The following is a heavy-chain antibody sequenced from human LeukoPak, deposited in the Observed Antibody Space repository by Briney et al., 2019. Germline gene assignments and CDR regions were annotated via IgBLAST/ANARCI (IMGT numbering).Heavy chain of an antibody. J-gene: IGHJ5*01. V-gene: IGHV3-23*01. CDR1: GFTFSGYA. CDR2: ISGAGGST. Sequence: PGGSLRLSCAASGFTFSGYAMTWVRQAPGKGLEWVSAISGAGGSTYYADSVKGRFTISRANSKNTLYLQMNSLRVEDTALYYCAKDYSDCDSWGQGTLVTVSS. D-gene: IGHD4-11*01. CDR3: AKDYSDCDS.